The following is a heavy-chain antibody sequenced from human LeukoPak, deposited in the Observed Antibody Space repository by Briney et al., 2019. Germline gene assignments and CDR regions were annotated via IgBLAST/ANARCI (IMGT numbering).Heavy chain of an antibody. CDR3: ARVYNWNDGGYLYYYYYMDV. Sequence: PSETLSLTCTVSGGSISSSSYYWGWIRQPPGKGLEWIGSIYYSGSTYYNPSLKSRVTISVDTSKNQFSLKLSSVTAADTAVYYCARVYNWNDGGYLYYYYYMDVWGKGTTVTVSS. V-gene: IGHV4-39*07. CDR1: GGSISSSSYY. CDR2: IYYSGST. D-gene: IGHD1-20*01. J-gene: IGHJ6*03.